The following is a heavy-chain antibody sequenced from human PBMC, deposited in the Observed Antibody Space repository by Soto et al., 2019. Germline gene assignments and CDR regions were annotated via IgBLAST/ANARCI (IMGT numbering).Heavy chain of an antibody. V-gene: IGHV4-4*02. D-gene: IGHD6-13*01. CDR3: ARGMITSSSWYGAVDWFDP. CDR1: SGSISSSNW. J-gene: IGHJ5*02. Sequence: PSETLSLTCAVSSGSISSSNWWSWVRQPPGKGLEWIGEIYHSGSTNYNPSLKSRVTISVDKSKNQFSLKLSSVTAADTAVYYCARGMITSSSWYGAVDWFDPWGQGTLVTVSS. CDR2: IYHSGST.